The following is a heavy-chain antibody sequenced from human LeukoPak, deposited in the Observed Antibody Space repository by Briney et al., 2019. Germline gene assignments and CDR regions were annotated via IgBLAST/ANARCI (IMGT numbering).Heavy chain of an antibody. D-gene: IGHD4-17*01. CDR1: GGSIDSYY. CDR3: ARALRHLGNTVTTYYFDF. CDR2: IYYTGSI. Sequence: SETLSLTCTVSGGSIDSYYWSWIRQPPGKGLEWIGYIYYTGSINYNPSLKSRVTISVDTSKNQLSLKLSAVTAADTAVYYCARALRHLGNTVTTYYFDFWGQGTLVTVSS. J-gene: IGHJ4*02. V-gene: IGHV4-59*01.